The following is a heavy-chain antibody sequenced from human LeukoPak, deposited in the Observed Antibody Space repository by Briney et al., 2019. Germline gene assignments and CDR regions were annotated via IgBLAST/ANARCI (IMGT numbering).Heavy chain of an antibody. J-gene: IGHJ4*02. CDR1: GGSISSSGYY. CDR2: IYYSGST. Sequence: SETLSLTRTVSGGSISSSGYYWGWIRQPPGKGLEWIGSIYYSGSTYYNPSLKSRVTISVDTSKNQFSLKLSSVTAADTAVYYCARHYGYSYSLVDYWGQGTPVTVSS. V-gene: IGHV4-39*01. CDR3: ARHYGYSYSLVDY. D-gene: IGHD5-18*01.